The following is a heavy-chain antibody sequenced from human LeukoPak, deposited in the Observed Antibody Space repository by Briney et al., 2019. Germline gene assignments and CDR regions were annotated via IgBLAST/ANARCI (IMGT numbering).Heavy chain of an antibody. J-gene: IGHJ4*02. Sequence: PSVTLSLTCTVSGGSISSGGYYWSWIRQHPGKGLEWIGYIYYSGSTYYNPSLKSRVTISVDTSKNQFSLKLSSVTAADTAVYYCARGASSGYYRYYFDYWGQGTLVTVSS. D-gene: IGHD3-22*01. CDR3: ARGASSGYYRYYFDY. CDR2: IYYSGST. V-gene: IGHV4-31*03. CDR1: GGSISSGGYY.